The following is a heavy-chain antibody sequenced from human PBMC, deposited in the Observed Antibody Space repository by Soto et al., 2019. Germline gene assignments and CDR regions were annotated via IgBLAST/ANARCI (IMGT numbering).Heavy chain of an antibody. Sequence: PSETLSLTCTVSGGSISSGSYYWGWIRQPPGKGLEWIGYIYYRGSTNYNPSLKSRVTISVDTSKNQFSLKLSSVTAADTAVYYCASPPSGSYYRNDAFDIWGQGTMVTVSS. CDR1: GGSISSGSYY. V-gene: IGHV4-61*01. CDR3: ASPPSGSYYRNDAFDI. D-gene: IGHD1-26*01. CDR2: IYYRGST. J-gene: IGHJ3*02.